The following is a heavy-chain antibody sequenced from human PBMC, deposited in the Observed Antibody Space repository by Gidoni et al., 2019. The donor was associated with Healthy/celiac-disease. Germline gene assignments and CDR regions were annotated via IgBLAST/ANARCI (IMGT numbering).Heavy chain of an antibody. Sequence: QVQLQESGPGLVKPSETLSLTCTVSGGSISSYYWSWIRQPPGKGLEWIGYIYYGGSTNYNPSLKSRVTISVDTSKNQFSLKLISVTAADTAVYYCARGDTIFGVVIEYWGQGTLVTVSS. CDR1: GGSISSYY. CDR3: ARGDTIFGVVIEY. V-gene: IGHV4-59*01. J-gene: IGHJ4*02. CDR2: IYYGGST. D-gene: IGHD3-3*01.